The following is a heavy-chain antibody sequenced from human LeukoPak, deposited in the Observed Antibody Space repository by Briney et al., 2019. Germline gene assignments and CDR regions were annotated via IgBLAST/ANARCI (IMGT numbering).Heavy chain of an antibody. Sequence: PGGSLRLSCAASGFTFSSYSMNWVRQAPGKGLEWVSSISSSSSYIYYADSVKGRFTISRDNAKNSLYLQMNSLRAEDTAVYYCATRPLYSSGWPFDYWGQGTLVTVSS. J-gene: IGHJ4*02. CDR2: ISSSSSYI. V-gene: IGHV3-21*01. D-gene: IGHD6-19*01. CDR1: GFTFSSYS. CDR3: ATRPLYSSGWPFDY.